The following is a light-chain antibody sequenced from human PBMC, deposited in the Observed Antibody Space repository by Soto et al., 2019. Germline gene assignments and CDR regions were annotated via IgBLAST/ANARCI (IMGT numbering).Light chain of an antibody. CDR2: GAS. J-gene: IGKJ5*01. CDR1: ESVGSK. V-gene: IGKV3-15*01. CDR3: QHHDNWPLIT. Sequence: DIVMTQSPATLSVAPGERVTFSCRASESVGSKVAWYQQKPGQAPRVLIYGASIRATGIPVRFSGSGSGTAFTLTISSLQSEDFALYYCQHHDNWPLITFGQGTDWRL.